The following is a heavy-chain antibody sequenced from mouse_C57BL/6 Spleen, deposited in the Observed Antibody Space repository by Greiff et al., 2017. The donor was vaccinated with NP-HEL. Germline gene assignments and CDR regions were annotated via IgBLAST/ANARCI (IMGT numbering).Heavy chain of an antibody. CDR3: ARQGGNDYDAWFAY. Sequence: VKLMESGPGLVAPSQSLSITCTVSGFSLTSYGVHWVRQPPGKGLEWLVVIWSDGSTTYNSALKSRLSISKDNSKSQVFLKMNSLQTDDTAMYYCARQGGNDYDAWFAYWGQGTLVTVSA. CDR2: IWSDGST. D-gene: IGHD2-4*01. J-gene: IGHJ3*01. CDR1: GFSLTSYG. V-gene: IGHV2-6-1*01.